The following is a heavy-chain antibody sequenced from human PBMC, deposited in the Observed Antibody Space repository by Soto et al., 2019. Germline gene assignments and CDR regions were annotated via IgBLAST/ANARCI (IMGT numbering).Heavy chain of an antibody. D-gene: IGHD2-2*01. CDR2: IYNDGRT. J-gene: IGHJ3*01. V-gene: IGHV3-66*01. CDR3: ARSTTIAMGDSFDL. Sequence: EVQVVESGGGLVQPGGSLRLSCAASGFNVSRNYMAWVRLAPGRGLEWVSFIYNDGRTADADSVKGRFIISKDHSKNTLSLQMNSRRVEDTAVYYCARSTTIAMGDSFDLWGRGTAVIVSS. CDR1: GFNVSRNY.